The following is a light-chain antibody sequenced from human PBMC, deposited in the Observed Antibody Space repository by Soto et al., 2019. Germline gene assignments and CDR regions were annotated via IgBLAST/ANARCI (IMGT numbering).Light chain of an antibody. J-gene: IGKJ1*01. CDR1: QSISSY. V-gene: IGKV1-17*01. Sequence: LQRTESPSSLSASIGDRVTITCRASQSISSYLNWYQQKPGKAPKRLIYLTYSLQTGVPSRFSGSGSGTEFSLTISSLQPEDSATYFCLQHNSYPRTFGQGTKVDNK. CDR3: LQHNSYPRT. CDR2: LTY.